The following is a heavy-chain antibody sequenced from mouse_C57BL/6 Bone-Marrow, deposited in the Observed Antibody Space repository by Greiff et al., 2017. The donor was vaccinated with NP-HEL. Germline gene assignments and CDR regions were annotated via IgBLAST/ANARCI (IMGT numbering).Heavy chain of an antibody. J-gene: IGHJ4*01. CDR1: GFTFSDFY. Sequence: EVQLVESGGGLVQSGRSLRLSCATSGFTFSDFYMEWVRQAPGKGLEWIAASRNKANDYTTEYSASVKGRFIVSRDTSQSILYLQMNALRAEDTAIYYCARDVTTGGSSYAMDYWGQGTSVTVSS. V-gene: IGHV7-1*01. CDR3: ARDVTTGGSSYAMDY. D-gene: IGHD1-1*01. CDR2: SRNKANDYTT.